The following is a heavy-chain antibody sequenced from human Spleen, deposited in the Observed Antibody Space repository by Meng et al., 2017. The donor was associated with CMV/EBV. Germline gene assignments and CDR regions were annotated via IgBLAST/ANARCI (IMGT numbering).Heavy chain of an antibody. CDR2: IIPMLGTA. J-gene: IGHJ4*02. CDR3: ARNKVAGITYYFDY. V-gene: IGHV1-69*05. Sequence: ASGGTFSSYAITWVRQAPGQGLEWMGGIIPMLGTANFAQNFQGRVTITTDKSTSTAYMELSSLRSEDTAVYYCARNKVAGITYYFDYWGQGTLVTVSS. CDR1: GGTFSSYA. D-gene: IGHD6-19*01.